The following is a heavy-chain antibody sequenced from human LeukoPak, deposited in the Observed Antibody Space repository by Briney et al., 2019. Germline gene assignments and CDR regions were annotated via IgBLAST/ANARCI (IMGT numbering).Heavy chain of an antibody. J-gene: IGHJ4*02. Sequence: GGSLRLSCTAPGFTFSDYWMTWVRQAPGKGPEWVANIKQDGGQRYYVDSVRGRFTISRDNAKNSLFLQMNGLRAEDTAVYYCARRGGSSSRRSPIDYWGQGTLVTVSS. CDR1: GFTFSDYW. CDR3: ARRGGSSSRRSPIDY. D-gene: IGHD6-6*01. CDR2: IKQDGGQR. V-gene: IGHV3-7*01.